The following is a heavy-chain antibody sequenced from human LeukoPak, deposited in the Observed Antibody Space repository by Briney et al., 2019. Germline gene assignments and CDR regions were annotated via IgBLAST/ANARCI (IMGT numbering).Heavy chain of an antibody. D-gene: IGHD6-6*01. CDR2: ISSSSSYI. Sequence: GGSLRLSCAASEFTFSGFWMNWVRQAPGKGLEWVSSISSSSSYIYYADSVKGRFTISRDNAKNPLYLQMNSLRAEDTAVYYCARDGDSSSSFVSYYYGMDVWGQGTTVTVSS. CDR1: EFTFSGFW. J-gene: IGHJ6*02. V-gene: IGHV3-21*01. CDR3: ARDGDSSSSFVSYYYGMDV.